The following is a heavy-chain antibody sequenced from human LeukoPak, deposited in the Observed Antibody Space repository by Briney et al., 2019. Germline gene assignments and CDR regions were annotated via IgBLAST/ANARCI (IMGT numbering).Heavy chain of an antibody. Sequence: ASVKVSCKASGYTFTGYYIHWVRQAPGQGLEWMGWIYCNSGATTYAQKSQGRVTMTRDTSMSTAYMELSRLKSDDTAVYYCARGGSSFLGGYWGQGTLVTVSS. J-gene: IGHJ4*02. D-gene: IGHD1-26*01. CDR1: GYTFTGYY. V-gene: IGHV1-2*02. CDR3: ARGGSSFLGGY. CDR2: IYCNSGAT.